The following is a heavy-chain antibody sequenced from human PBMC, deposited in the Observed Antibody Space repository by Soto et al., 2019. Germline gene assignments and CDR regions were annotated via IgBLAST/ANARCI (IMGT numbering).Heavy chain of an antibody. D-gene: IGHD2-15*01. CDR1: GGSISSHS. V-gene: IGHV4-59*08. Sequence: SETLSLTCTVSGGSISSHSWNWIRQPPGKGLEWIGCVYSSGSTNYNPSLKSRVTISVDTSKNQFSLKLTSLTAADTAVYYCARRVQATSVVVQVNRLDALGQGILVTGS. J-gene: IGHJ5*02. CDR2: VYSSGST. CDR3: ARRVQATSVVVQVNRLDA.